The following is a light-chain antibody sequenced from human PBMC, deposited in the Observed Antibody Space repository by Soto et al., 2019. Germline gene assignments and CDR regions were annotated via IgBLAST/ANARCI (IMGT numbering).Light chain of an antibody. CDR2: GNS. Sequence: QSVLTQPPSVSGAPGQRVTISCTGSSSNIGAGYDVHWYQQLPGTAPKLLIYGNSNRPSGVPDRFSGSKSGTLASLAITGLQAEDEAGYYCQSYDSSLTGSVFGGGTKLTVL. CDR1: SSNIGAGYD. V-gene: IGLV1-40*01. CDR3: QSYDSSLTGSV. J-gene: IGLJ2*01.